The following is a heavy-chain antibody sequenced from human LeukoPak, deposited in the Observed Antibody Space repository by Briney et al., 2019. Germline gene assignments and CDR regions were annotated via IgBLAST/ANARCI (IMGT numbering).Heavy chain of an antibody. D-gene: IGHD3-22*01. V-gene: IGHV3-53*01. J-gene: IGHJ4*02. CDR3: AIYDSSGYYNY. CDR2: IYSGGRT. CDR1: GFTVSSND. Sequence: GGSLRLSCAASGFTVSSNDMSWVRQAPGKGLEWVSVIYSGGRTFYAGSVKGRFTISRDNSKNTLYLQMNSLRAEDTAVYYCAIYDSSGYYNYWGQGTLVTVSS.